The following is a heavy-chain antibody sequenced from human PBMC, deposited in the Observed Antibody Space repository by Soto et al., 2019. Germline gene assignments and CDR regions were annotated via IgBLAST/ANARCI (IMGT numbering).Heavy chain of an antibody. J-gene: IGHJ6*02. V-gene: IGHV4-31*03. CDR2: IYYSGST. CDR1: GGSISSGGYY. D-gene: IGHD3-22*01. CDR3: ARSDKVVIDYYYYGMDV. Sequence: TLSLTFTVSGGSISSGGYYWSWIRQHPGKGLEWIGYIYYSGSTYYNPSLKSRVTISVDTSKNQFSLKLSSVTAADTAVYYCARSDKVVIDYYYYGMDVWGQGTTVTVSS.